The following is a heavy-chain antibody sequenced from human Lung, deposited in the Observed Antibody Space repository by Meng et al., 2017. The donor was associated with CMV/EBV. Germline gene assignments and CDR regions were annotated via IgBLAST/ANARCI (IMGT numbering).Heavy chain of an antibody. D-gene: IGHD3-10*01. CDR3: AKDGDFGSGRRRLGYLDL. CDR2: ISATGDNT. J-gene: IGHJ2*01. V-gene: IGHV3-23*01. Sequence: TCASYAMSWVRQAPGEGLEWVSGISATGDNTFYTDSVKGRFTISRDNTKNTLYLQMNSLRAEDTALYYCAKDGDFGSGRRRLGYLDLWGRGTLVTVSS. CDR1: TCASYA.